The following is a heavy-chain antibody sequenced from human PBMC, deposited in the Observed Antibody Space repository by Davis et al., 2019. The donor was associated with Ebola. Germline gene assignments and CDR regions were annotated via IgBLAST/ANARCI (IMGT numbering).Heavy chain of an antibody. D-gene: IGHD3-3*01. V-gene: IGHV3-15*01. CDR3: AKVGGDDFWSGYYIPFFDY. CDR2: IKSKTDGGTT. CDR1: GFTFSNAW. J-gene: IGHJ4*02. Sequence: GESLKISCAASGFTFSNAWMSWVRQAPGKGLEWVGRIKSKTDGGTTDYAAPVKGRFTISRDNSKNTLYLQMNSLRAEDTAVYYCAKVGGDDFWSGYYIPFFDYWGQGTLVTVSS.